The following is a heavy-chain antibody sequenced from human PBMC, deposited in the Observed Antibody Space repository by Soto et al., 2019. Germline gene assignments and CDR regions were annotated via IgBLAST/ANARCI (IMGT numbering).Heavy chain of an antibody. D-gene: IGHD1-1*01. CDR1: GDTLPEFS. J-gene: IGHJ5*02. CDR3: AKDRVRNASSGWFDP. V-gene: IGHV1-24*01. CDR2: FDPEDGET. Sequence: ASVKVSCKVSGDTLPEFSMHWVRQAPGKGLEWMGGFDPEDGETIYAQKFLGRVTMTEDTSTDTAYMELSSLTSEDTAVYYCAKDRVRNASSGWFDPWGQGTLVTVS.